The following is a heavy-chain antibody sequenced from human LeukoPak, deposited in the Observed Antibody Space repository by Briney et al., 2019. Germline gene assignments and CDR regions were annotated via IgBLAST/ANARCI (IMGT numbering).Heavy chain of an antibody. CDR2: ISAYNGNT. V-gene: IGHV1-18*01. Sequence: ASVKVSCKASGYTFTSYGISWVRQAPGQGLEWMGWISAYNGNTNYAQKLQGRVTMTTDTSTSTAYMELRSLRSDDTAVYYCARDPITLTIFGVAIPKKIYGMDVWGQGTTVTVSS. CDR1: GYTFTSYG. D-gene: IGHD3-3*01. J-gene: IGHJ6*02. CDR3: ARDPITLTIFGVAIPKKIYGMDV.